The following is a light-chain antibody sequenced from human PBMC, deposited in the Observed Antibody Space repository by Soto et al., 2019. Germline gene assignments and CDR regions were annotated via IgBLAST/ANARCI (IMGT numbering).Light chain of an antibody. J-gene: IGKJ5*01. CDR3: QQYNTYST. CDR2: AAS. V-gene: IGKV1-9*01. CDR1: QGISSF. Sequence: RLKQTPSSLSASVGDRVTITCRASQGISSFLAWYQQKPGKAPKILIYAASSLQSGVPSRFSGSGFGTDFTLTITSLQPEDFATYYCQQYNTYSTFGQGTLLEIK.